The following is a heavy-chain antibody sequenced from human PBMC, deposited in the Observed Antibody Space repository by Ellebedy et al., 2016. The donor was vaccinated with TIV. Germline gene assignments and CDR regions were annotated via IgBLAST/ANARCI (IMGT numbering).Heavy chain of an antibody. J-gene: IGHJ4*02. CDR1: GFSLSTGGVG. CDR2: IYWDDDK. D-gene: IGHD3-9*01. Sequence: SGPTLVKPTQTLTLTCTFSGFSLSTGGVGVGWIRQPPGKALEWLALIYWDDDKRYSPSLKSRLTITKDTSKNQVVLTMTNMDPVDTATYYCASGDILTGFYIFDYWGQGTLVTVSS. CDR3: ASGDILTGFYIFDY. V-gene: IGHV2-5*02.